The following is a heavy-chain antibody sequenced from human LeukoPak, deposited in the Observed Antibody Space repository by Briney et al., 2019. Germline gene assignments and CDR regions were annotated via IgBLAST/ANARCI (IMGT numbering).Heavy chain of an antibody. CDR2: ISYDGSNK. Sequence: PGRSLLLSCAASGFTFSSYAMHWVRQAPGKGLEWVAVISYDGSNKYYADSVKGRFTISRDNSKNTLYLQMNSLRAEDTAVYYCAKDPGRCSSGWASHCFFDYWGQGTLVTVSS. D-gene: IGHD6-19*01. V-gene: IGHV3-30*18. CDR1: GFTFSSYA. CDR3: AKDPGRCSSGWASHCFFDY. J-gene: IGHJ4*02.